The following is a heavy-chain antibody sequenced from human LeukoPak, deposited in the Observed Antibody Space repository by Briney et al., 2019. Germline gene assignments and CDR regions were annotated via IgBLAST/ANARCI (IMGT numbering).Heavy chain of an antibody. CDR2: ITPSLGTT. J-gene: IGHJ6*02. Sequence: GSSVKVSCKASGGTFSSYAISWVRQAPGQGLEWMGGITPSLGTTNYAQKFQDRVTITADESTSTAYMELSSLRSEDTAVYYCARKTSRGSYLYYYGMDVWGQGTTVTVSS. V-gene: IGHV1-69*01. D-gene: IGHD1-26*01. CDR1: GGTFSSYA. CDR3: ARKTSRGSYLYYYGMDV.